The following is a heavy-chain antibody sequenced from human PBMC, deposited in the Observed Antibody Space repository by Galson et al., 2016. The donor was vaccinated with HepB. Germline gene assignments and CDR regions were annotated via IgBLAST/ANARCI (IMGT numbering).Heavy chain of an antibody. CDR1: GDSISSGSFY. V-gene: IGHV4-61*02. Sequence: TLSLTCSVSGDSISSGSFYWNWIRQPAGKELEWIGRIYTAGDTKYNPSLESRVTISIDTSKNQFSLKLSSVTAADTAVYYCAREEANYISNFDYWGQGTLVSVSA. J-gene: IGHJ4*02. CDR3: AREEANYISNFDY. CDR2: IYTAGDT. D-gene: IGHD4/OR15-4a*01.